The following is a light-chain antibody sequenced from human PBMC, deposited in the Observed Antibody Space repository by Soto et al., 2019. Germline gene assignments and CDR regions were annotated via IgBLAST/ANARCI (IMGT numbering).Light chain of an antibody. CDR3: QQYYSTPFT. CDR1: QSVLYSSNNKNY. J-gene: IGKJ3*01. V-gene: IGKV4-1*01. Sequence: DIVMTQSPDSLAVSLGERATINCKSSQSVLYSSNNKNYLAWYQQKPGKPPKLLIYWASTRESGVPDRFSGSGSGTDFTLTISSLQAEDVAVYYCQQYYSTPFTFVLGTKVDIK. CDR2: WAS.